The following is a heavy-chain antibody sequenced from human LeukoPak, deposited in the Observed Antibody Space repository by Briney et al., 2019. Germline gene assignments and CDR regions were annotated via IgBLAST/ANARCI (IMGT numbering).Heavy chain of an antibody. CDR1: GFTFSTYW. J-gene: IGHJ4*02. CDR3: ARRGYSGSYAYFDY. CDR2: INSDGSST. D-gene: IGHD3-22*01. Sequence: PGGSLRLSCAASGFTFSTYWMNWVRQPPGKGLVWVSRINSDGSSTTYADSVMGRFTISRDNATNTLFLQMNSLRADDTAVYYCARRGYSGSYAYFDYWGQGALVTVSS. V-gene: IGHV3-74*01.